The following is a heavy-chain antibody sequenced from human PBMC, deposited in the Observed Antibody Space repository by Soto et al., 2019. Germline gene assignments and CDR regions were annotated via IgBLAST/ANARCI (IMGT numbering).Heavy chain of an antibody. Sequence: GASVKVSCKASGFTFTSSAVQWVRQARGQRLEWIGWIAVGSGNTNYAQKFQERVTITRDMSTSTAYMELSSLRSEDTAVYYCAAITLTKGYFDWLIDYWGQGTLVTVSS. J-gene: IGHJ4*02. V-gene: IGHV1-58*01. CDR1: GFTFTSSA. D-gene: IGHD3-9*01. CDR2: IAVGSGNT. CDR3: AAITLTKGYFDWLIDY.